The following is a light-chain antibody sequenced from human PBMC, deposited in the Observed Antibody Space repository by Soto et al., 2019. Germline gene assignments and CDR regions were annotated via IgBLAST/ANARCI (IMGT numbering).Light chain of an antibody. CDR1: QDITNY. V-gene: IGKV1-27*01. CDR2: GAS. CDR3: QKYNTAPWT. J-gene: IGKJ1*01. Sequence: DIQMTQSPSSLSASVGDRVTITCRANQDITNYLAWYQQKPGKVPKVLIYGASTLQSGVPSRFSGSGSGTDFTLTISSLQPEYFATYYCQKYNTAPWTFGQGTKVELK.